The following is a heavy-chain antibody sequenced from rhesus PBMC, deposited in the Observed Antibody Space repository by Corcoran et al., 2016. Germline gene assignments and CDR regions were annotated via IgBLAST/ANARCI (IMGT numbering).Heavy chain of an antibody. J-gene: IGHJ4*01. CDR2: IDGGGSTT. CDR1: GFTFSRYA. CDR3: AKGQYNNFESYFDY. D-gene: IGHD4-23*01. Sequence: EVQLVETGGGWVQPGGSLKRSCEASGFTFSRYAMCWVRQAPGQGLEWVSVIDGGGSTTSNTDSVKGRFSISRDNSKNTLSLQMNILRAEDTAVYYCAKGQYNNFESYFDYWGQGVLVTVSS. V-gene: IGHV3S5*01.